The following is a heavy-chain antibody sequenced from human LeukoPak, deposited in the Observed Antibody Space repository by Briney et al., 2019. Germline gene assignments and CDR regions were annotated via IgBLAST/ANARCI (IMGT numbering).Heavy chain of an antibody. CDR1: GYSFTSYD. J-gene: IGHJ4*02. CDR2: MNPNSYKT. CDR3: TRGNNGNDY. V-gene: IGHV1-8*01. Sequence: ASVKVSCKASGYSFTSYDINWVRQATGQGLEWMGYMNPNSYKTGYAQKFQGRVTMTRNTSISTAYMELSSLRSGDTAVYYCTRGNNGNDYWGQGTLVTVSS. D-gene: IGHD1/OR15-1a*01.